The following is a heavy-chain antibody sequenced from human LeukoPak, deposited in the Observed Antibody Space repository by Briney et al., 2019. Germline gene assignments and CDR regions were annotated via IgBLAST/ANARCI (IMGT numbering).Heavy chain of an antibody. CDR2: IRSKANSYAT. D-gene: IGHD3-10*01. CDR1: GFTFSGSA. Sequence: GGSLRLSCAASGFTFSGSAMHWVRQASGKGLEWVGRIRSKANSYATAYAASVKGRFTISRDDSKNTAYLQMNSLKTEGTAVYYCTRRAWGGYYGMDVWGKGTTVTVSS. CDR3: TRRAWGGYYGMDV. V-gene: IGHV3-73*01. J-gene: IGHJ6*04.